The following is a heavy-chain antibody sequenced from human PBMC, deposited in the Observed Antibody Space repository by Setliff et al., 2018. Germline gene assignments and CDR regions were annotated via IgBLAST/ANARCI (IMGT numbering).Heavy chain of an antibody. D-gene: IGHD6-19*01. J-gene: IGHJ4*02. CDR3: ASPKRGWYSDRLDY. Sequence: GGSLRLSCAASGFTFSSYEMNWVRQAPGKGLEWVSYISSSGSTIYYADSVKGRFTISRDNAKNSLYLQMNSLRAEDTAVYYCASPKRGWYSDRLDYWGQGTLVTVPQ. CDR2: ISSSGSTI. V-gene: IGHV3-48*03. CDR1: GFTFSSYE.